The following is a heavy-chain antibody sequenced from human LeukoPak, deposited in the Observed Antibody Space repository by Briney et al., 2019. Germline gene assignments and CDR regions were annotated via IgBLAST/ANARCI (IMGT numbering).Heavy chain of an antibody. CDR1: GFTFSNSW. CDR3: ARDQYDTWSRRGNFDS. Sequence: GGSLRLSCAVSGFTFSNSWMNWVREAPGKGLEWVAYIKKTGSETYYVDSVKGRFTITRDNARNSLFLQMNSLRAEDTAVFYCARDQYDTWSRRGNFDSWGQGTLVIVSS. D-gene: IGHD3-3*01. J-gene: IGHJ4*02. V-gene: IGHV3-7*03. CDR2: IKKTGSET.